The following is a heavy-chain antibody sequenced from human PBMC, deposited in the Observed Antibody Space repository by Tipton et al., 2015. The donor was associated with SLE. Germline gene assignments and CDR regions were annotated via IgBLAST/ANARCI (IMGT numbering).Heavy chain of an antibody. J-gene: IGHJ2*01. D-gene: IGHD3-22*01. Sequence: QLVQSGAEVKKPGASVKVSCKASGYTFTGYYMHWVRQAPGQGLEWMGWINPNSGGTNYAQKFQGRVTMTRDTSISTAYMELSRLRSDDTAVYYCAREADCYDSSGSGFDLWGRGTLVTVSS. V-gene: IGHV1-2*02. CDR2: INPNSGGT. CDR3: AREADCYDSSGSGFDL. CDR1: GYTFTGYY.